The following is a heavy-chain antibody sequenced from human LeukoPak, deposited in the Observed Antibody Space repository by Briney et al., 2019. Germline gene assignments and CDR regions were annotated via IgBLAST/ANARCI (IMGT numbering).Heavy chain of an antibody. Sequence: GGSLRLSCAASGFTFDDYAMHWVRQAPGKGLEWVSGISWNSGSIGYADSVKGRFTISRDNAKNSLYLQMNSLRAEDTALYYCAKDVVPDGSGSYSDYWGQGTLVTVSS. V-gene: IGHV3-9*01. CDR3: AKDVVPDGSGSYSDY. D-gene: IGHD3-22*01. CDR2: ISWNSGSI. CDR1: GFTFDDYA. J-gene: IGHJ4*02.